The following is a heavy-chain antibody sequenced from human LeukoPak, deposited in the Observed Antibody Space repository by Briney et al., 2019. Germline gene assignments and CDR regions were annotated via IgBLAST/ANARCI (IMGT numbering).Heavy chain of an antibody. D-gene: IGHD3-22*01. Sequence: PGGSLRLSCAASGFAFSGFWMHWVRLPPGKGLGWVSRINSDGRSTSYADSVKGRFTISRDNAKNSLYLQMNTLRAEDTAVYYCARDRPYDSIGDPIDYWGQGTLVTVSS. CDR1: GFAFSGFW. V-gene: IGHV3-74*01. J-gene: IGHJ4*02. CDR2: INSDGRST. CDR3: ARDRPYDSIGDPIDY.